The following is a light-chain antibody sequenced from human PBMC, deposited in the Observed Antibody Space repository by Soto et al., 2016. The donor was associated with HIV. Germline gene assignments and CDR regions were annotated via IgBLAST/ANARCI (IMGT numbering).Light chain of an antibody. J-gene: IGKJ1*01. V-gene: IGKV1-5*03. CDR1: QSINDW. CDR3: QQYNSYPWT. Sequence: DIQMTQSPSTLSASVGDRVTITCRASQSINDWLAWYQQKPGKAPKLLIYKASSLESGVPSRFSGSGSGTEFTLTISRLQPDDFATYYCQQYNSYPWTFGQGTKVEIK. CDR2: KAS.